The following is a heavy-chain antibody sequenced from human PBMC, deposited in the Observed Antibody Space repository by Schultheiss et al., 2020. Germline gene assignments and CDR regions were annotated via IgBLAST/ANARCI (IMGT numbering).Heavy chain of an antibody. CDR2: IKSKTDGGTT. V-gene: IGHV3-15*07. CDR1: GFTFSNAW. J-gene: IGHJ5*02. Sequence: GGSLRLSCAASGFTFSNAWMNWVRQAPGKGLEWVGRIKSKTDGGTTDYAAPVKGRFTISRDDSKNTLYLQMNSLRAEDTAVYYCARENREPTMTTVTNNWFDPWGQGTLVTVSS. D-gene: IGHD4-11*01. CDR3: ARENREPTMTTVTNNWFDP.